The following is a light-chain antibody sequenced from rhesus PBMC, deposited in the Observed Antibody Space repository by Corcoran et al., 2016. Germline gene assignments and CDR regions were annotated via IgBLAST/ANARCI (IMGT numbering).Light chain of an antibody. Sequence: DIQMTQSPSSLSTSVGDRVTVSCRASQGINKGLSRYQQKPGKAPTLLIYAASNLQTGVSFRFSGSGSWTDYTLTISSLQPEDVATYYCLPTYAVPYSFGQGTRVEIK. CDR2: AAS. CDR3: LPTYAVPYS. V-gene: IGKV1-94*01. CDR1: QGINKG. J-gene: IGKJ2*01.